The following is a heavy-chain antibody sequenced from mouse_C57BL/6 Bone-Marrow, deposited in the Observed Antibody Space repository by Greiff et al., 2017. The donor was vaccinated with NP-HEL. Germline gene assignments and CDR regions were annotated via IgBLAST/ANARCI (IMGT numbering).Heavy chain of an antibody. CDR2: ISSGSSTI. Sequence: DVKLVESGGGLVKPGGSLKLSCAASGFTFSDYGMHWVRQAPEKGLEWVAYISSGSSTIYYVDTVKGRFTFTRDNAKNTLFLQMTSLRSEDTAMYYCARRCYYGSSYDYFDYWGQGTTLTVSS. CDR1: GFTFSDYG. J-gene: IGHJ2*01. D-gene: IGHD1-1*01. CDR3: ARRCYYGSSYDYFDY. V-gene: IGHV5-17*01.